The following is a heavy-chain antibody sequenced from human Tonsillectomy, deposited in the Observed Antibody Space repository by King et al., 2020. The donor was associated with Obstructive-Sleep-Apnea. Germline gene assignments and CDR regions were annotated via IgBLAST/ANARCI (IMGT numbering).Heavy chain of an antibody. CDR2: IYTSGST. CDR1: GGSINSGGYS. D-gene: IGHD3-22*01. V-gene: IGHV4-30-4*07. J-gene: IGHJ3*02. Sequence: VQLQESGPGLVKPSQTLSLTCAVSGGSINSGGYSWSWIRQPPGKGLEWIGCIYTSGSTYYNPSLKSRPTISVDPSKNQFSLNLSSVTAADTAVYYCARVLSTMITRGDAFDIWGQGTMVTVSS. CDR3: ARVLSTMITRGDAFDI.